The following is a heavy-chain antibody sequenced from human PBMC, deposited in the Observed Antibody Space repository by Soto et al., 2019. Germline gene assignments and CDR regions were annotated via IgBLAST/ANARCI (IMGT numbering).Heavy chain of an antibody. J-gene: IGHJ6*02. V-gene: IGHV3-48*03. CDR1: GFTFSSYE. Sequence: GGSLRLSCDASGFTFSSYEMNWVRQAPGKGLEWVSYISSSGSTIYYADSVKGRFTISRDNAKNSLYLQMNSLRAEDTAVYYCARDASYIYSNYDYYYGMDVWGQGTTVTGSS. CDR2: ISSSGSTI. D-gene: IGHD4-4*01. CDR3: ARDASYIYSNYDYYYGMDV.